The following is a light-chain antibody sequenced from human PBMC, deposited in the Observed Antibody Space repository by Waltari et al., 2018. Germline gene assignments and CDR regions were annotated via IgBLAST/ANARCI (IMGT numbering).Light chain of an antibody. CDR2: GNN. Sequence: QSVLTQPPSVSGAPGQRVTIPCTGSSSSIGAGSDVNWYQQLPGTAPKLLIYGNNNRPSGVPDRFSGSKSGTSASLAITGLQAEDEADYYCQSYDSSLSGSVFGGGTILTVL. J-gene: IGLJ2*01. CDR3: QSYDSSLSGSV. CDR1: SSSIGAGSD. V-gene: IGLV1-40*01.